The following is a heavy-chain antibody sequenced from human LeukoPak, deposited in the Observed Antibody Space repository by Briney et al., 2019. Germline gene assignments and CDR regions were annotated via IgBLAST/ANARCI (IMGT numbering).Heavy chain of an antibody. CDR1: GFTFSSYG. Sequence: GGSLRLSCAASGFTFSSYGMSWVRQAPGKGLEWVSAISGSGGSTYYADSVKGRFTISRDNSKNTLYLQMNSLRAEDMAVYYCAKEGKSIGKSWFDYWGQGTLVTVSS. CDR2: ISGSGGST. CDR3: AKEGKSIGKSWFDY. D-gene: IGHD6-13*01. J-gene: IGHJ4*02. V-gene: IGHV3-23*01.